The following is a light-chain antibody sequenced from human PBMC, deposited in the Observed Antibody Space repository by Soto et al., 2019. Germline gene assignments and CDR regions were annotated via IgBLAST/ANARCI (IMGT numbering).Light chain of an antibody. CDR3: QQYNDWPLT. CDR2: GAF. J-gene: IGKJ1*01. Sequence: EIVRTQSPVTLSVSQGERATLSCRASQSVSSNLAWYQQKPGQAPSLLIYGAFTRATGIPARFSGTGSGTEFTLTISSLQSEDFALYYCQQYNDWPLTFGQGTKVDIK. CDR1: QSVSSN. V-gene: IGKV3-15*01.